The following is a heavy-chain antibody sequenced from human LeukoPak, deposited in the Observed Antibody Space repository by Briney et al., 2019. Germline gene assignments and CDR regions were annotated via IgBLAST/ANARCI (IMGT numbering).Heavy chain of an antibody. J-gene: IGHJ5*02. D-gene: IGHD4-17*01. CDR3: ARDATTLTTRWFDP. CDR1: GGSVSSYY. Sequence: SETLSLTCTLSGGSVSSYYWSWIRQPAGRGLEWIGRIYTSGSTTYNTSLKSRVTISVDTSKNQSSLKLSSVTATDTAVYYCARDATTLTTRWFDPWGQGTLVTVSS. V-gene: IGHV4-4*07. CDR2: IYTSGST.